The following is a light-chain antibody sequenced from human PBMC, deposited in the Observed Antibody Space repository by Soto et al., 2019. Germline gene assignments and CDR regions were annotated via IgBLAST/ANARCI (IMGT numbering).Light chain of an antibody. J-gene: IGKJ1*01. CDR2: GAS. V-gene: IGKV3-20*01. Sequence: EIVLTQSPGTLSSSPGGRATLSCRASQTVTSNYLAWYQQKPGQAPRLLIYGASSRATGIPDRFSGSGSGTDFTLTISRLEPEDFAVYYCQQYGSSPRTFGQGTKVDIK. CDR1: QTVTSNY. CDR3: QQYGSSPRT.